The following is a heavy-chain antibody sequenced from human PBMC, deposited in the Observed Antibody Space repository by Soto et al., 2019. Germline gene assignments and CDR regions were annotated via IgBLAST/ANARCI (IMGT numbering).Heavy chain of an antibody. CDR3: TRDHSGWYGYYFDY. D-gene: IGHD6-19*01. J-gene: IGHJ4*02. Sequence: QPGGSLRLSCTASGFTFGDYAMSWVRQAPGKGLEWVGFIRSKAYGGTTEYAASVKGRFTISRDDSKSIAYLQMNSLKTEDTAVYYCTRDHSGWYGYYFDYWGQGTLVTVSS. CDR1: GFTFGDYA. V-gene: IGHV3-49*04. CDR2: IRSKAYGGTT.